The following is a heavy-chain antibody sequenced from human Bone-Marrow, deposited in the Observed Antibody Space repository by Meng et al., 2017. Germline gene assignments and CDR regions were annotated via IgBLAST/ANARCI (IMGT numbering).Heavy chain of an antibody. CDR2: TSRDGSDT. D-gene: IGHD1-26*01. CDR3: AAAWELLPPGY. J-gene: IGHJ4*02. Sequence: EVQMVESGGGLVQPGGYLGLSCVGSGFTISTYWLHWVRQAPGKGLVWVSRTSRDGSDTVYADSVKGRFTMSRDNAKNTLYLQMNSLRAEDTAVYYCAAAWELLPPGYWGQGTLVTVSS. CDR1: GFTISTYW. V-gene: IGHV3-74*01.